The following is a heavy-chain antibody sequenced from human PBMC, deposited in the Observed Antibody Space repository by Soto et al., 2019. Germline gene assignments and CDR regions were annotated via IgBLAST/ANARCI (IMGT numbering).Heavy chain of an antibody. CDR1: GFTFSSYS. D-gene: IGHD1-7*01. CDR2: ISSSSSYI. J-gene: IGHJ4*02. Sequence: EVQLVESGGGLVKPGGSLRLSCAASGFTFSSYSMNWVRQAPGKGLEWVSSISSSSSYIYYADSVKGRFTISRDNAKNSLYLRMNSLRAEDTAVYYCARAGTTVDYWGQGTLVTVSS. CDR3: ARAGTTVDY. V-gene: IGHV3-21*01.